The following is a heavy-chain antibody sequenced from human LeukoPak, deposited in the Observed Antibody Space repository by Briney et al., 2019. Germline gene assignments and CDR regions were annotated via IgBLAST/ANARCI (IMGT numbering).Heavy chain of an antibody. J-gene: IGHJ5*02. CDR2: INSRGTT. CDR3: ARHFNGYDYPLDT. V-gene: IGHV4-59*08. D-gene: IGHD5-12*01. CDR1: GGSITGFY. Sequence: SETLSLTCDISGGSITGFYWSWFRQVPGKGLEWTAYINSRGTTNYNPSLKSRVTISMDTSKNQFSLKLSSVTAADTAIYYCARHFNGYDYPLDTWGQGALVTVSS.